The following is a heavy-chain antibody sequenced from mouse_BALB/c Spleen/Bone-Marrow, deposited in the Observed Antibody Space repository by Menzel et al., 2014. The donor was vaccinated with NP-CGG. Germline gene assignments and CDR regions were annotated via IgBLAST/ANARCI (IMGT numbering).Heavy chain of an antibody. D-gene: IGHD2-4*01. CDR2: IRNKANGYTT. CDR1: GFTFTDYY. J-gene: IGHJ1*01. Sequence: EVKLMESGGGLVQPGGSLRLSCAPSGFTFTDYYMSWVRQPPGKALEWLGFIRNKANGYTTEYSASVRGRFTISRDNSQSILYLQMNTLRAEDSATYYCARDINYDIYWYFDVWGAGTTVTVSS. V-gene: IGHV7-3*02. CDR3: ARDINYDIYWYFDV.